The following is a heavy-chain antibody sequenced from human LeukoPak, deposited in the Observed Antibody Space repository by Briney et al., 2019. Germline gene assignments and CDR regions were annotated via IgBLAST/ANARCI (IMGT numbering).Heavy chain of an antibody. CDR2: IYPDDSDT. D-gene: IGHD4-17*01. Sequence: GESLQISCKGSGYCFTNYWIGWVRQLPGKGLEWMGIIYPDDSDTRYSPSFEGQVTISADKSISTAYLQWSSLKASDTAIYYCARASGDGRFDYWGQGTLVTVSS. J-gene: IGHJ4*02. V-gene: IGHV5-51*01. CDR3: ARASGDGRFDY. CDR1: GYCFTNYW.